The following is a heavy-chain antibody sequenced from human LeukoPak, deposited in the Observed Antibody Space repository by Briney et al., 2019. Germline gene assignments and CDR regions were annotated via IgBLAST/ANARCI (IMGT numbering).Heavy chain of an antibody. J-gene: IGHJ5*02. CDR2: SNPNNGGA. CDR1: GYTFTGHY. CDR3: AREVGYSTSWYGRFDP. V-gene: IGHV1-2*06. Sequence: ASVRVSCKASGYTFTGHYVHWVRQAPGQGLEWMGRSNPNNGGADYAQNFQGRVTITSDTSSSTVYMELPRLRSDDTAVYYCAREVGYSTSWYGRFDPWAREPWSPSPQ. D-gene: IGHD2-2*01.